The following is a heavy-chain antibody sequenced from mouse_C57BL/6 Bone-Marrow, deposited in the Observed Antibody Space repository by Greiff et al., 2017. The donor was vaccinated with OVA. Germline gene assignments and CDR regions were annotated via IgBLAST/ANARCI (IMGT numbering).Heavy chain of an antibody. J-gene: IGHJ1*03. V-gene: IGHV1-59*01. CDR2: IDPSDSYT. Sequence: LVESGAELVRPGTSVKLSCKASGYTFTSYWMHWVKQRPGQGLEWIGVIDPSDSYTNYNQKFKGKATLTVDTSSSTAYMQLSSLTSEDTAVYYWARGRGTTVGGRGYFDVWGTGTTVTVSS. CDR1: GYTFTSYW. D-gene: IGHD1-1*01. CDR3: ARGRGTTVGGRGYFDV.